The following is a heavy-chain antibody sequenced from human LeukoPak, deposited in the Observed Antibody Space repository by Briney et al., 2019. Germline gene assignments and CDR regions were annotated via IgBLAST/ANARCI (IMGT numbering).Heavy chain of an antibody. CDR2: INHSGST. CDR3: ARDSGLRRWELSTIYNYGMDV. V-gene: IGHV4-34*01. D-gene: IGHD1-26*01. CDR1: GGSFSGYY. J-gene: IGHJ6*02. Sequence: SETLSLTCAVYGGSFSGYYWSWIRQPPGKGLEWIGEINHSGSTNYNPSLKSRVTISVDTSKNQFSLKLTSVTAADTAVYFCARDSGLRRWELSTIYNYGMDVWGQGTTVTVSS.